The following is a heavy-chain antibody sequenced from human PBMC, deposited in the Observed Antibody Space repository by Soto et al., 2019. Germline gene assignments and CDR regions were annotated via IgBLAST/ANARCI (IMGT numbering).Heavy chain of an antibody. CDR1: GFSFSSYA. J-gene: IGHJ3*02. CDR2: ISGSGGST. Sequence: PGGSLRLSCAASGFSFSSYAMSWIRQAPGKGLEWVSAISGSGGSTYYANSVKGRFTISRDNSKNTLFLQMNSLRAEDTAVYYCAKREGAFDIWGQGTMVTVSS. CDR3: AKREGAFDI. D-gene: IGHD1-26*01. V-gene: IGHV3-23*01.